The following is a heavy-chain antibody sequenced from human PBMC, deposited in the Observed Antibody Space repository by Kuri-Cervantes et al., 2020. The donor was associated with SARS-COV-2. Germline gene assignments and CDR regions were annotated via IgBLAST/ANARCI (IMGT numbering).Heavy chain of an antibody. Sequence: SETLSLTCAVYGGSFSGYYWSWIRQPPGKGLEWIGYIYYSGSTHYNPSLKSRVTISVDTSKNQFSLKLSSVTAADTAVYYCARTPATFLYWFDPWGQGTLVTVSS. J-gene: IGHJ5*02. CDR2: IYYSGST. D-gene: IGHD2-2*01. CDR3: ARTPATFLYWFDP. V-gene: IGHV4-59*01. CDR1: GGSFSGYY.